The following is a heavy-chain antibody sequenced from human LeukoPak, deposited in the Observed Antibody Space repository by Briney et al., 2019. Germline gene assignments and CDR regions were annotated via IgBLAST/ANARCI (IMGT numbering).Heavy chain of an antibody. D-gene: IGHD6-13*01. CDR3: ARADTLATAGYGLDV. CDR1: GGSISSYY. V-gene: IGHV4-59*01. CDR2: IYYSGST. Sequence: SETLSLTCTVSGGSISSYYWSWTRQPPGKGLEWIGYIYYSGSTNYNPSLKSRFTISVDTSKNQFSLKLSSVTAADTAMYYCARADTLATAGYGLDVWGQGTSVTVSS. J-gene: IGHJ6*02.